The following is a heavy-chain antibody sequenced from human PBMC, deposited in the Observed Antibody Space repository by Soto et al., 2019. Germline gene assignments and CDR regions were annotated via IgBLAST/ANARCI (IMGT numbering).Heavy chain of an antibody. CDR2: ISPYNDNT. CDR3: ARYSYGYGGGNDFDY. J-gene: IGHJ4*02. Sequence: VKVSCKASGCTFTNYIITWVRQAPGQGLEWMGWISPYNDNTNYAQKFQGRVTITADESTSTAYMELSSLRSEDTAVYYCARYSYGYGGGNDFDYWGQGTLVTVSS. D-gene: IGHD5-18*01. CDR1: GCTFTNYI. V-gene: IGHV1-18*01.